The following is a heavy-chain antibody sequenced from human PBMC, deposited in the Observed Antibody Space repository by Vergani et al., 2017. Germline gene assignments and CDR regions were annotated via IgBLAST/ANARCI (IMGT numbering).Heavy chain of an antibody. D-gene: IGHD3-22*01. CDR3: ARDRLTMIEKAQPDDAFDI. CDR2: ISSSSSYI. V-gene: IGHV3-21*01. J-gene: IGHJ3*02. Sequence: EVQLVESGGGLVKPGGSLRLSCAASGFTFSSYSMNWVRQAPGKGLEWVSSISSSSSYIYYADSVKGRFTISRDNAKNSLYLQMNSLRAEDTAVYYCARDRLTMIEKAQPDDAFDIWGQGTMVTVSS. CDR1: GFTFSSYS.